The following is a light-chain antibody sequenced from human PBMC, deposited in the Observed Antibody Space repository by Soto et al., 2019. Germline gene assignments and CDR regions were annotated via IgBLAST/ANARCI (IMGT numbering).Light chain of an antibody. CDR2: LNSDGSH. CDR1: SGHSSYA. V-gene: IGLV4-69*01. CDR3: QTWGTGIQV. Sequence: QLVLTLSPSASASLGASVKLTCTLSSGHSSYAIAWHQQRPEKGPRYLMKLNSDGSHSKGDGIPDRFSGSSSGAERYLTISSLQSEDEADYYCQTWGTGIQVFGGGTKLTVL. J-gene: IGLJ2*01.